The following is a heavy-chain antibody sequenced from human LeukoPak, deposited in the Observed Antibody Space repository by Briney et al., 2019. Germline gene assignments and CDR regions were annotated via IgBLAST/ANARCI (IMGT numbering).Heavy chain of an antibody. Sequence: PGGSLRLSCAASGFTVSTNYMSWVRQAPGMGLEWVSVIYSGGSTYYADSVKGRFTISRDNSKNTLYLQMNSLRAEDTAVYYCARGYSYVGFDPWGQGTLVTVSS. D-gene: IGHD5-18*01. CDR2: IYSGGST. J-gene: IGHJ5*02. CDR1: GFTVSTNY. CDR3: ARGYSYVGFDP. V-gene: IGHV3-53*01.